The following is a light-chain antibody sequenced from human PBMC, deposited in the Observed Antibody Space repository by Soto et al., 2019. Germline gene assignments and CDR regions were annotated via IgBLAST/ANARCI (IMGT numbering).Light chain of an antibody. J-gene: IGKJ2*01. Sequence: EIVLTQSPGTLSSSPGERATLSCRASQSVSRSYLAWYQHKPGQAPRLLIYGASSRATGIPDRFSGSGSGTDFTLTISSLEPEDFAVYYCQQYGSSPHTFGQGTKLEIK. CDR1: QSVSRSY. CDR3: QQYGSSPHT. CDR2: GAS. V-gene: IGKV3-20*01.